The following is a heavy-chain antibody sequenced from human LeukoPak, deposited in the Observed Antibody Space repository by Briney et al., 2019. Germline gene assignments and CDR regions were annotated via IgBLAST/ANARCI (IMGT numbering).Heavy chain of an antibody. CDR1: GFTFSNHW. D-gene: IGHD3-16*01. Sequence: GGSLRLSCTASGFTFSNHWMNWVRQAPGKGLEWVANIYPDGSEKYSVDSVKGRFTISRDNAKNSLYLQMNSLRAEDTAVYYCARDGGTALDYWGQGTPVTVSS. CDR3: ARDGGTALDY. CDR2: IYPDGSEK. V-gene: IGHV3-7*03. J-gene: IGHJ4*02.